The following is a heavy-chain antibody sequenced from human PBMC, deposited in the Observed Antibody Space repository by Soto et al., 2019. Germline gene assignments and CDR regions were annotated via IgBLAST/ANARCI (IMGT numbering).Heavy chain of an antibody. CDR1: GDTFGSYV. D-gene: IGHD1-26*01. CDR3: GRGGFSGSYSAY. V-gene: IGHV1-69*13. Sequence: SGKVSCEASGDTFGSYVISWVLQAPGQGLEWMGGIIPIFVTANYAQKFQGRVTITADESTSTVYMELSSLRSEDTAVYYCGRGGFSGSYSAYWGQGTMVTVSS. CDR2: IIPIFVTA. J-gene: IGHJ4*02.